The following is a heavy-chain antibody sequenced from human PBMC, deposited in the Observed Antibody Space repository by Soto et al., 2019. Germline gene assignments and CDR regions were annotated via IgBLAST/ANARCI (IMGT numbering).Heavy chain of an antibody. CDR1: GFTFSSYA. D-gene: IGHD2-2*01. Sequence: GGSLRLSCAASGFTFSSYAMSWVRQAPGKGLEWVSAISGSGGSTYYADSVKGRFTISRDNSKNTLYLQMNSLRAEDTAVYYCAKESISTSSLYYYYGMDVWGQGTTVTVSS. J-gene: IGHJ6*02. CDR2: ISGSGGST. V-gene: IGHV3-23*01. CDR3: AKESISTSSLYYYYGMDV.